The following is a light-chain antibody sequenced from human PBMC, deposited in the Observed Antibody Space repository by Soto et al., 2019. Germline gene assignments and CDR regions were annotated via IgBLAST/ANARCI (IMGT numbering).Light chain of an antibody. CDR2: EVN. J-gene: IGLJ1*01. CDR3: SSYTSSSTLYV. CDR1: SSDVGGYNY. V-gene: IGLV2-8*01. Sequence: SALTQPPSASGSPGQSVAISCTGTSSDVGGYNYVSWYQQHPGKAPKLMIYEVNKRPSGVPDRFSGSKSGNTASLTISGLQAEDEADYYCSSYTSSSTLYVFGTGTKLTVL.